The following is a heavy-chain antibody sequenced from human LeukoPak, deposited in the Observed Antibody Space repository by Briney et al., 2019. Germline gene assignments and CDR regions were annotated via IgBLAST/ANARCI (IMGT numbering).Heavy chain of an antibody. D-gene: IGHD5-18*01. CDR2: IYDNGIT. V-gene: IGHV4-59*01. CDR1: GXSIRSYY. J-gene: IGHJ6*02. Sequence: TSETLSLTCTVSGXSIRSYYWSWIRQPPGKGLEWIGYIYDNGITNYNPSLKSRVTISVATSKYQFSLKLTSVTAADTAVYYCARDRGGYSYEGYYGIDVWGQGTTFTVSS. CDR3: ARDRGGYSYEGYYGIDV.